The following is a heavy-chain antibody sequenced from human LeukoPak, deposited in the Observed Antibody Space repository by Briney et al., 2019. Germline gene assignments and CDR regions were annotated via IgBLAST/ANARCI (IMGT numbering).Heavy chain of an antibody. CDR2: IYYSGST. V-gene: IGHV4-59*01. J-gene: IGHJ5*02. CDR3: ARGLYGSGRVRFDP. CDR1: GRSISSYY. D-gene: IGHD3-10*01. Sequence: SETLPLTCTVSGRSISSYYWSWIRQPPGKGLEWIGYIYYSGSTNYNPSLKSRVTISVDTSKNQFSLKLSSVTAADTAVYYCARGLYGSGRVRFDPWGQGTLVTVSS.